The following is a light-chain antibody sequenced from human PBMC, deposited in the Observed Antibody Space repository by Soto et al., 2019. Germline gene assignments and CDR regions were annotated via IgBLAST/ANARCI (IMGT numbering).Light chain of an antibody. CDR2: GAS. V-gene: IGKV3-20*01. J-gene: IGKJ1*01. CDR3: QQYGRSGT. Sequence: TQSTAIPSVSPGERATLSVRASQSVSSNLAWYQLKPGQAPRLLIYGASNRATGIPDRFSGSGSGTDFTLTISRLEPEDFAVYYCQQYGRSGTFGQGAKVDIK. CDR1: QSVSSN.